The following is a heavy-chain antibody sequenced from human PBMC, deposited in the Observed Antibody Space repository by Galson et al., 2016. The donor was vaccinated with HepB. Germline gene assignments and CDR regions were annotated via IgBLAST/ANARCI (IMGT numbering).Heavy chain of an antibody. V-gene: IGHV4-34*01. Sequence: SETLSLTCAVYGGSFSGYSCTWIRQPPGKGLEWIGEINHSGSTNYNPSLKSRVAISVDTSKNQFSLRLSSVTAADTAVYYCARGRVQERLDMVRGRLTSTWYYSGMDVWGQGTTVTVSS. CDR2: INHSGST. CDR3: ARGRVQERLDMVRGRLTSTWYYSGMDV. CDR1: GGSFSGYS. J-gene: IGHJ6*02. D-gene: IGHD3-10*01.